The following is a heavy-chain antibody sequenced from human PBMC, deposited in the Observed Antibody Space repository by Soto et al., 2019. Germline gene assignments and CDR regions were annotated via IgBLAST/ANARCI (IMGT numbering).Heavy chain of an antibody. CDR2: IIPILDTT. Sequence: QVQLVQSGAEVKKPGSSVKVSCKASGGTFNIFTISWVRQAPGQGLEWMGRIIPILDTTNYAQKFQGRVTXTXDKXTGTADMELSSLPSEDTAVYYCARDGRGDTCYSRGLHYFDYWGQGTLVTVSS. D-gene: IGHD2-15*01. CDR1: GGTFNIFT. CDR3: ARDGRGDTCYSRGLHYFDY. V-gene: IGHV1-69*08. J-gene: IGHJ4*02.